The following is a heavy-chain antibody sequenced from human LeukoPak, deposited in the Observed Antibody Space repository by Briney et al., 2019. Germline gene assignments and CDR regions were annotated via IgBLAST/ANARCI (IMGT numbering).Heavy chain of an antibody. D-gene: IGHD6-13*01. V-gene: IGHV3-48*04. CDR3: ARGDRVSSSWTPNWFDP. CDR2: ISSSSSTI. J-gene: IGHJ5*02. CDR1: GFTFSSYS. Sequence: PGGSLRLSCAASGFTFSSYSMNWVRQAPGKGLEWVSYISSSSSTIYYADSVKGRFTISRDNAKNSLYLQMNSLRAEDTAVYYCARGDRVSSSWTPNWFDPWGQGTLVTASS.